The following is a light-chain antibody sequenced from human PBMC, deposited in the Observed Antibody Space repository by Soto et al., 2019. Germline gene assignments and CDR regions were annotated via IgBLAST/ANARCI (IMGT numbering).Light chain of an antibody. Sequence: EIVLTQSPGTLSLSPGERATLSCRASQSVSSSYLAWYQQKPGQAPRLLIYGASSRATGIPDRFSGSGSGTDFTLTISRLEPEEFAVYYCQQYGSSPPTTFGQGTKLEIK. V-gene: IGKV3-20*01. J-gene: IGKJ2*01. CDR2: GAS. CDR3: QQYGSSPPTT. CDR1: QSVSSSY.